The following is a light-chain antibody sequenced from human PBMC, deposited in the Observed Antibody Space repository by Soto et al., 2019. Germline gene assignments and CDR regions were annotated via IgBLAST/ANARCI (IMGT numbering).Light chain of an antibody. J-gene: IGLJ1*01. CDR3: SSYTSSSTLYV. CDR2: EVS. CDR1: SSDVGGYNY. V-gene: IGLV2-14*01. Sequence: QSALTQPASVSGSPVQSITISCTVTSSDVGGYNYVSWYQQHPGKAPKLMIYEVSNRPSGVSNRFSGSKSGNTASLTISGLQAEDEADYYCSSYTSSSTLYVFGTGTKVTVL.